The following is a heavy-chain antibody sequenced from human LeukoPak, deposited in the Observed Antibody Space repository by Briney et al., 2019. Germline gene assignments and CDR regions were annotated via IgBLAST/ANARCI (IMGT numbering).Heavy chain of an antibody. CDR3: ARDAPPFGGRYYGGFDY. D-gene: IGHD1-26*01. CDR1: GDSTSSDDC. Sequence: SETLSLTCIVSGDSTSSDDCWGWIRQPPGKGLEWIGSISNRGSPYYNPSLKSRVTISVDTSKNQFSLKLSSVTAADTAVYYCARDAPPFGGRYYGGFDYWGQGTLVTVSS. J-gene: IGHJ4*02. CDR2: ISNRGSP. V-gene: IGHV4-38-2*02.